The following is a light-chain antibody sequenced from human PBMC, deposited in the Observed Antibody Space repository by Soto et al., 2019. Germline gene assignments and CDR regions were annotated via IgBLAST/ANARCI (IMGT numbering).Light chain of an antibody. V-gene: IGKV3-20*01. CDR1: QTISSNY. CDR2: ALY. J-gene: IGKJ1*01. CDR3: HQFATSRT. Sequence: EIVLTQSPGTLSLSPVERASLSCRASQTISSNYLAWYQQRPGQAPRLLIYALYSRATGIPDRFSGSGSGTDFTLTISSLEPEDFAVYFCHQFATSRTFGQGTKVDIK.